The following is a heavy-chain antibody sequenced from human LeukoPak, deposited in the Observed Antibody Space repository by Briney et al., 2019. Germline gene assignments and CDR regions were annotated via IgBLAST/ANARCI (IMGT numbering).Heavy chain of an antibody. D-gene: IGHD3-22*01. CDR1: GFTFSSYA. CDR2: ISSNGGST. J-gene: IGHJ4*02. Sequence: GGSLRPSCAASGFTFSSYAMHWVRQAPGKGLEYVSAISSNGGSTYYANSVKGRFTISRDNSKNTLYLQMGSLRAEDMAVYYCARAGYYDSSGYYYWGQGTLVTVSS. V-gene: IGHV3-64*01. CDR3: ARAGYYDSSGYYY.